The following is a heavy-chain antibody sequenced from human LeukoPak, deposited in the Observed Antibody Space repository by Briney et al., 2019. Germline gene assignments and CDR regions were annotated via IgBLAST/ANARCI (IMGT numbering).Heavy chain of an antibody. CDR1: GGSISSGDYY. J-gene: IGHJ4*02. CDR2: IYYSGST. D-gene: IGHD1-26*01. V-gene: IGHV4-30-4*01. CDR3: ARSPKGIVGATGDFDY. Sequence: SQTLSLTCTVSGGSISSGDYYWSWIRQPPGKGLEWIGYIYYSGSTYYNPSLKSRVTISVDTSKNQFSLKLSSVTAADTAVYYCARSPKGIVGATGDFDYWGQGTLVTVSS.